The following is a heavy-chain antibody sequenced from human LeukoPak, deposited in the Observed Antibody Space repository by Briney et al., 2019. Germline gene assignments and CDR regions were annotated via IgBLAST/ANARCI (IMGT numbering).Heavy chain of an antibody. CDR1: GGSFSGYY. Sequence: SETLSLTCAVYGGSFSGYYWSWIRQPPGKGLEWIGEINHSGSTNYNPSLKSRVTISVDTSKNQFSLKLSSVTAADTAVYYCERGLLGYSSSWYSYWGQGTLVTVSS. D-gene: IGHD6-13*01. CDR3: ERGLLGYSSSWYSY. V-gene: IGHV4-34*01. CDR2: INHSGST. J-gene: IGHJ4*02.